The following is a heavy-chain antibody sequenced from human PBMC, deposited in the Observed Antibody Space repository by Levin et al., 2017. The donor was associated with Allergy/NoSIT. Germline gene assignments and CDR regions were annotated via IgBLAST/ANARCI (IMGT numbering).Heavy chain of an antibody. CDR2: IKQDGSEK. V-gene: IGHV3-7*01. CDR3: ARDEWELPYAGIDY. J-gene: IGHJ4*02. CDR1: GFTFSSYW. Sequence: GESLKISCAASGFTFSSYWMSWVRQAPGKGLEWVANIKQDGSEKYYVDSVKGRFTISRDNAKNSLYLQMNSLRAEDTAVYYCARDEWELPYAGIDYWGQGTLVTVSS. D-gene: IGHD1-26*01.